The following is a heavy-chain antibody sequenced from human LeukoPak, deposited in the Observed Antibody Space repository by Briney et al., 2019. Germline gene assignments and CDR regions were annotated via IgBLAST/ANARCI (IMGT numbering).Heavy chain of an antibody. CDR3: ARDQYYYDRSGYYAFDI. Sequence: SETLSLTCTVSGGFISSYYWSWIRQPPGKGLEWLGDIYHSGSTYYNPSLKSRVTILVDTSKNQFSLKLSSVTAADTAVYYCARDQYYYDRSGYYAFDIWGQGTMVTVSS. CDR1: GGFISSYY. J-gene: IGHJ3*02. CDR2: IYHSGST. V-gene: IGHV4-59*12. D-gene: IGHD3-22*01.